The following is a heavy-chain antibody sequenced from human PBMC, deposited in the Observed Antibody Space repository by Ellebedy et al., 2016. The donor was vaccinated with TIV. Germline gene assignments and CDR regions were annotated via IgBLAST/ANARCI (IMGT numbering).Heavy chain of an antibody. CDR2: INHSGST. Sequence: SETLSLTCTVSGGSISSYYWGWIRQPPGKGLEWIGEINHSGSTNYNPSLKSRVTISVDTSKNQFSLKLSSVTAADTAVYYCARGQDEYAFDIWGQGTMVTVSS. CDR1: GGSISSYY. CDR3: ARGQDEYAFDI. D-gene: IGHD2-15*01. V-gene: IGHV4-34*01. J-gene: IGHJ3*02.